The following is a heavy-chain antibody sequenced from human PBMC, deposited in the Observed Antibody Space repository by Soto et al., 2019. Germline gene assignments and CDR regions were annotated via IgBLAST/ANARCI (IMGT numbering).Heavy chain of an antibody. D-gene: IGHD2-2*01. CDR2: IKSKVDGGTA. J-gene: IGHJ6*02. CDR3: TTLSYLFYDGMDV. Sequence: GGSLRLSCEASGFTFSNAWMNWVRQGPGKGLEWLGRIKSKVDGGTADYGAATKGRFSISRDDLKNMLYLQMNSLKPDDTAVYYCTTLSYLFYDGMDVWGQGTTVTVSS. CDR1: GFTFSNAW. V-gene: IGHV3-15*01.